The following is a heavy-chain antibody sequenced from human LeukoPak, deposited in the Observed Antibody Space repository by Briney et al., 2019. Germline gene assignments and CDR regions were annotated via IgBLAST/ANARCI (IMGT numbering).Heavy chain of an antibody. Sequence: ASVKVSCKVSGYTFTDYYMHWVQQAPGKGLEWMGLVDPEDGETIYAEKFQGRVTITADTSTDTAYMELSSLRSEDTALYYCATQKVVPAPDVVYWGQGTLVTVSS. CDR2: VDPEDGET. V-gene: IGHV1-69-2*01. CDR1: GYTFTDYY. D-gene: IGHD2-2*01. J-gene: IGHJ4*02. CDR3: ATQKVVPAPDVVY.